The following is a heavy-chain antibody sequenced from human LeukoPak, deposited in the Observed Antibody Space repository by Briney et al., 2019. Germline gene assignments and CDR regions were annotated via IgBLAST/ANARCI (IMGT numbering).Heavy chain of an antibody. J-gene: IGHJ4*02. Sequence: SETLSLTCTVSGGSIGSYYWSWIRQPPGKGLEWIGYIYYSGSTNYNPSLKSRVTISVDTSKNQFSLKLSSVTAADTAVYYCASGRWFGELLDYWGQGTLVTVSS. CDR1: GGSIGSYY. CDR2: IYYSGST. CDR3: ASGRWFGELLDY. D-gene: IGHD3-10*01. V-gene: IGHV4-59*01.